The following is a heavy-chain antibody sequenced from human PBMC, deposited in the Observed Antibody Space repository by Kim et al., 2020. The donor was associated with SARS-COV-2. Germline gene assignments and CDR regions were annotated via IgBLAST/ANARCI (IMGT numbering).Heavy chain of an antibody. CDR3: ANRGPRGMDV. CDR1: GFTFSSYA. CDR2: ITEGGGST. V-gene: IGHV3-23*01. Sequence: GGSLRLSCAASGFTFSSYAMRWVRQAPGKGLEWVSSITEGGGSTYYAGSVKGRFTISRDNSNNALYLQMNSLRAEDSAVYYCANRGPRGMDVWGQGTTVTVSS. J-gene: IGHJ6*02.